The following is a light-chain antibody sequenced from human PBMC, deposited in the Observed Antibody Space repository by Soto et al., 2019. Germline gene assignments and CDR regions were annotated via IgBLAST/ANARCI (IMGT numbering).Light chain of an antibody. CDR2: IAS. V-gene: IGKV1-9*01. CDR3: QQVNSYPIT. J-gene: IGKJ5*01. CDR1: QGIRNY. Sequence: IPLTQSPSFLSASVGDRVTITCRVSQGIRNYLAWYQQKPGRAPKLLIYIASTLQSGVPSRFSGSYSGTEFTLTITSLQPEDFATYYCQQVNSYPITFGQGTRLEIK.